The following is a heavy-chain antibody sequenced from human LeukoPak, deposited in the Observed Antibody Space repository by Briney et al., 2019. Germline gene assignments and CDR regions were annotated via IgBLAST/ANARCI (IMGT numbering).Heavy chain of an antibody. CDR3: ARQVLLWFGELEDNWFDP. Sequence: PSETLSLTCTVSGGSISIYYWSWIRQPPGKGLEWIGYIYYSGSTNYNPSLESRVTISVDTSKNQFSLKLSSVTAADTAVYYCARQVLLWFGELEDNWFDPWGQGTLVTVSS. CDR1: GGSISIYY. J-gene: IGHJ5*02. D-gene: IGHD3-10*01. V-gene: IGHV4-59*08. CDR2: IYYSGST.